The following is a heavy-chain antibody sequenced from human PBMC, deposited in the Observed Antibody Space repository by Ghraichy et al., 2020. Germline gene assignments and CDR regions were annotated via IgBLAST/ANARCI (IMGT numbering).Heavy chain of an antibody. J-gene: IGHJ5*02. Sequence: GGSLRLSCAASGFTFSSHAMHWVRQAPGKGLEWVAVITYDGSIQYYGDSVKGRFTISRDDSKNMLYLQMNSLRSEDTAVYYCAKDGPTRTRTTVTTGWFDPWGQGTLVIASS. CDR3: AKDGPTRTRTTVTTGWFDP. D-gene: IGHD4-17*01. CDR1: GFTFSSHA. V-gene: IGHV3-30*18. CDR2: ITYDGSIQ.